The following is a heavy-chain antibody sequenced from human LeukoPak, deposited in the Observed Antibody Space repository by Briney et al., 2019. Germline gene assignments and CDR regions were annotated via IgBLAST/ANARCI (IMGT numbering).Heavy chain of an antibody. J-gene: IGHJ6*03. CDR1: GASISSNTYY. V-gene: IGHV4-61*02. CDR3: ARVSIIGVVIPERGYMDV. Sequence: SETLSLTCTVSGASISSNTYYWAWVRQPAGKGLEWIGRIYATGDTNYNPSLKSRVTMSADRSKNQFSLKLTSVTAADTAVYYCARVSIIGVVIPERGYMDVWGGGTTVIVPS. CDR2: IYATGDT. D-gene: IGHD3-3*02.